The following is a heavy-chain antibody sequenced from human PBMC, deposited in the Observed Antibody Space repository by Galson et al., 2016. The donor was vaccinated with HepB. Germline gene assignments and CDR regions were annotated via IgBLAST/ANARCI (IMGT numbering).Heavy chain of an antibody. CDR2: ISDTGDRA. V-gene: IGHV3-23*01. D-gene: IGHD2-15*01. CDR3: AKEGRQYCSGGTCYANWYFDL. J-gene: IGHJ2*01. CDR1: GFTFYNYV. Sequence: SLRLSCAASGFTFYNYVMTWVRQAPGKGLEWVSTISDTGDRAYYADSVRGRFTMSRDNSKGTMYLQMNSLTAEDSAVYFCAKEGRQYCSGGTCYANWYFDLWGRGTLVTVSS.